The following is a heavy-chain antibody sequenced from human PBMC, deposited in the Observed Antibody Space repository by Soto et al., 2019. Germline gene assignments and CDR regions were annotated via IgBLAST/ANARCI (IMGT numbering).Heavy chain of an antibody. J-gene: IGHJ6*02. V-gene: IGHV3-23*01. CDR2: ISGSGGST. D-gene: IGHD3-10*01. CDR3: ATGRGLYYYYGMDV. Sequence: EVQLLESGGGLVQPGGSLRLSCAACGFTFSSYAMSRVRQAPGKGLEWVSAISGSGGSTYYADSVKGRFTISRDNSKNTLYLQMNSLRAEDSAVYYCATGRGLYYYYGMDVWGQGTTVTVSS. CDR1: GFTFSSYA.